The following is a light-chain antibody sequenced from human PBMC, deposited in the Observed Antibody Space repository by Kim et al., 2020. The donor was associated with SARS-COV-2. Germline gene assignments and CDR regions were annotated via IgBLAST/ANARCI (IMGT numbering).Light chain of an antibody. CDR2: YDS. V-gene: IGLV3-21*04. CDR3: QVWDSSSDHPGV. Sequence: GKAARLTCGGKNIGSKSGRWYQRRPGQAPVLVIYYDSDRPSGIPERFSGSNSGNTATLTISRVEAGDEDDYYCQVWDSSSDHPGVFGTGTKVTVL. CDR1: NIGSKS. J-gene: IGLJ1*01.